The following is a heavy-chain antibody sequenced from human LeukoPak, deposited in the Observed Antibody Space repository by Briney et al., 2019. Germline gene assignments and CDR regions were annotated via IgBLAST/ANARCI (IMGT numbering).Heavy chain of an antibody. J-gene: IGHJ3*02. V-gene: IGHV3-13*01. D-gene: IGHD1-14*01. CDR2: IGTAGDT. CDR1: GFTFSSYD. CDR3: ARAGLRNDAFDI. Sequence: GGSLRLSCAASGFTFSSYDMRWVRQATGKGLEWVSAIGTAGDTYYPGSVKGRFTISRENAKNSLYLQMNSLRAGDTAVYYCARAGLRNDAFDIWGQGTMVTVSS.